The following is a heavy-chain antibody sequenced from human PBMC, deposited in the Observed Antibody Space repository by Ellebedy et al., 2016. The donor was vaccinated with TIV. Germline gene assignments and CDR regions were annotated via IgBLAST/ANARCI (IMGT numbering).Heavy chain of an antibody. CDR2: IGGTGGTT. J-gene: IGHJ4*02. CDR1: GISLRSYA. D-gene: IGHD1-26*01. Sequence: LSLTCAASGISLRSYAMSWVRQAPGKGLEWVSTIGGTGGTTYYRESVKGRFTVSRDTSRNTLYLQMSSLRAEDTAVYYCARSGEHDSWGQGTLVTVSS. CDR3: ARSGEHDS. V-gene: IGHV3-23*01.